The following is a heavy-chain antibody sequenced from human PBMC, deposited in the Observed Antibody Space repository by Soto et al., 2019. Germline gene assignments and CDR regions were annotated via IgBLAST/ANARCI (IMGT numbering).Heavy chain of an antibody. CDR1: GFTFSSYA. CDR2: ISYDGSNK. J-gene: IGHJ6*02. CDR3: AREQDDTRYGMDV. V-gene: IGHV3-30-3*01. Sequence: PGGSLRLSCAASGFTFSSYAMHWVRQAPGKGLEWVAVISYDGSNKYYADSVKGRFTISRDNSKNTLYLQMNSLRAEDTAVYYCAREQDDTRYGMDVWGQGTTVTVSS. D-gene: IGHD3-9*01.